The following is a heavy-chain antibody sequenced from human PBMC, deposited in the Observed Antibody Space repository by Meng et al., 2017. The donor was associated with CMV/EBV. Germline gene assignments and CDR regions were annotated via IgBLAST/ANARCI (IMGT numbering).Heavy chain of an antibody. V-gene: IGHV3-30*02. CDR1: GFTFSSYG. CDR3: AKDDPVFHY. J-gene: IGHJ4*02. Sequence: QVQVVEFGGGVVQPGGSLRLSCAASGFTFSSYGIHWVRQAPGKGPEWVAFIRNDESDKYYGDSVKGRFTISRDTSKNTVDLQMNSLRTEDTAVYYCAKDDPVFHYWGQGTLVTVAS. CDR2: IRNDESDK.